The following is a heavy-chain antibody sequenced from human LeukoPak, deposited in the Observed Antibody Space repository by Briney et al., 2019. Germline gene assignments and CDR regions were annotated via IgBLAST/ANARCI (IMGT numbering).Heavy chain of an antibody. CDR3: ARDRDCVTTGCLDAEYFQN. V-gene: IGHV3-30-3*01. CDR2: VSHDGIQT. J-gene: IGHJ1*01. CDR1: GFTFSNYA. Sequence: GGSLRLSCAASGFTFSNYAMHWVRQGLVKGLESMAVVSHDGIQTYYADSVKGRFTTSRDNAKNSLYLQMNSLRDEDTALYYCARDRDCVTTGCLDAEYFQNWGQGTLVTVS. D-gene: IGHD2-2*01.